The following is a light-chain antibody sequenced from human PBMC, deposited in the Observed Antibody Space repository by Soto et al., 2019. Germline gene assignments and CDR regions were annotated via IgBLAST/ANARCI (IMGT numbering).Light chain of an antibody. CDR2: GAS. V-gene: IGKV3-20*01. Sequence: EIVLTQSPGTLSLSPGERATLSCRASQTVSRTFLVWYQQKPGQAPRPLIHGASSRATDIPDRFSGSGSGTDFTLTINSLQSEDFAIYYCQRYNNWPLTFGGGTKVESK. J-gene: IGKJ4*01. CDR1: QTVSRTF. CDR3: QRYNNWPLT.